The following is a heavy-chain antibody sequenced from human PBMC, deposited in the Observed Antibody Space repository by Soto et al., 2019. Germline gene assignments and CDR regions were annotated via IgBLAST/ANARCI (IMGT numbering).Heavy chain of an antibody. V-gene: IGHV3-48*02. CDR3: ARDTGNWAMIGTSEYDDY. CDR1: GFTFSSYS. J-gene: IGHJ4*02. D-gene: IGHD3-22*01. CDR2: ISSSSSTI. Sequence: GGSLRLSCAASGFTFSSYSMNWVRQAPGKGLEWVSYISSSSSTIYYADSVKGRFTISRDNAKNSLYLQMNSLRDEDTAVYYCARDTGNWAMIGTSEYDDYWGQGTLVTVSS.